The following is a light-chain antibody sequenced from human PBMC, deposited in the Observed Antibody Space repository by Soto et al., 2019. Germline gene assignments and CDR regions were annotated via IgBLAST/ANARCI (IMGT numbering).Light chain of an antibody. CDR2: EVS. CDR3: TFFSRSRVLV. V-gene: IGLV2-14*01. J-gene: IGLJ3*02. Sequence: QSALTHPASGSGCLAQTITISCTGTSSDIGGYKYVSWYQQHPGISPKLIIFEVSNRPSGVSDRFSGSNSGNTASLTISGLQVEDEAAYYCTFFSRSRVLVFG. CDR1: SSDIGGYKY.